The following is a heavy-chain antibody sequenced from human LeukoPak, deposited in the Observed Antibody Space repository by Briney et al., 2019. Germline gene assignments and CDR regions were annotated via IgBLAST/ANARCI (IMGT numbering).Heavy chain of an antibody. J-gene: IGHJ4*02. CDR3: TRVEGFRYFDY. Sequence: PSETLSLTCTVSGGSISSSSYYWGWIRQPPGKGLEWIGSIYYSGSTYYNPSLKSRVTISVDTSKNQFSLKLTSVTAADTALYYCTRVEGFRYFDYWGQGTLVTVSS. V-gene: IGHV4-39*07. CDR1: GGSISSSSYY. CDR2: IYYSGST. D-gene: IGHD3-3*01.